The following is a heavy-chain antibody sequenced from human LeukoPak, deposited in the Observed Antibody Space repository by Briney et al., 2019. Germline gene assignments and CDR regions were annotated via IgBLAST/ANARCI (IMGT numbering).Heavy chain of an antibody. CDR2: VSGSGNRM. V-gene: IGHV3-23*01. J-gene: IGHJ4*02. CDR1: GFTSSSYA. Sequence: GGSLRLSCAASGFTSSSYALNWVRQAPGKGLEWVATVSGSGNRMYHADSVKGRFTISRDNSKSTIYLQMNSLRAEDTALYYCAKAAAAPGFDFWGQGTLVTVSS. CDR3: AKAAAAPGFDF. D-gene: IGHD6-13*01.